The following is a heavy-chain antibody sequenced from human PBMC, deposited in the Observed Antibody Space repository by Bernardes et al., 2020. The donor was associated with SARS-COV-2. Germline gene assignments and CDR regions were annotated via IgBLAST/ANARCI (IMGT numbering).Heavy chain of an antibody. J-gene: IGHJ4*02. V-gene: IGHV3-9*01. CDR2: ISWNSGSI. CDR3: AAGYSGYDGPNY. Sequence: GGSLRLSCAASGFTFDDYAMHWVRQAPGKGLEWVSCISWNSGSIGYADSVKGRFTISRDNAKNSLYLQMNSLRAEDTALYYCAAGYSGYDGPNYWGQGTLVTVSS. CDR1: GFTFDDYA. D-gene: IGHD5-12*01.